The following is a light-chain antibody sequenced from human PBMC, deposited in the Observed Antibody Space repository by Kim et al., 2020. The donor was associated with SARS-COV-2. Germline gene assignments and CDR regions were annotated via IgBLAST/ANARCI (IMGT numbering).Light chain of an antibody. CDR3: QQYFDTPT. CDR1: QSVLYSSNNKNY. CDR2: WAS. V-gene: IGKV4-1*01. Sequence: RATINCKSSQSVLYSSNNKNYLAWYQQKPGQPPKLLIYWASTRESGVPDRFSGSGSGTDFTLTIGSLQAADVAVYYCQQYFDTPTFGQETKVDIK. J-gene: IGKJ1*01.